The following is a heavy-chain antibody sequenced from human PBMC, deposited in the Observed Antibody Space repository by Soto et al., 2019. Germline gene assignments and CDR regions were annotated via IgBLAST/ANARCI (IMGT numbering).Heavy chain of an antibody. J-gene: IGHJ5*02. D-gene: IGHD6-13*01. CDR1: GFSLSTIGVG. Sequence: SGPTLVNPTQTLTLTCSFSGFSLSTIGVGVGWIRQPPGKALEWLALIYWDDGKRYSPSLKSRLTITKDTSKNQVVLTMTNMDPVDTATYYCSRTVGRDGAAGPNYFDPWGQGILVTVSS. V-gene: IGHV2-5*02. CDR2: IYWDDGK. CDR3: SRTVGRDGAAGPNYFDP.